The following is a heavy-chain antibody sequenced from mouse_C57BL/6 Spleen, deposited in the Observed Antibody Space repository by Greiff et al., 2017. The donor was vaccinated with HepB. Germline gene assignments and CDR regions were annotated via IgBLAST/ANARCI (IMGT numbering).Heavy chain of an antibody. CDR3: ARDEGGGFDY. CDR1: GYSITSGYY. V-gene: IGHV3-6*01. Sequence: EVQRVESGPGLVKPSQSLSLTCSVTGYSITSGYYWNWIRQFPGNKLEWMGYISYDGSNNYNPSLKNRISITRDTSKNQFFLKLNSVTTEDTATYYCARDEGGGFDYWGQGTTLTVSS. J-gene: IGHJ2*01. CDR2: ISYDGSN.